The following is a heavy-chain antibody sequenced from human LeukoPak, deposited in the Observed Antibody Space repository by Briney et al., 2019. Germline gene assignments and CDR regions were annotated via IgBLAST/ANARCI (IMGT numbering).Heavy chain of an antibody. D-gene: IGHD1-1*01. Sequence: PSETLSLTCSVSGGSISSSSYYWGRIRQPPGKGLEWIGSIYYSGNTYNNPSLKSRVTVSVDTSKNQFSLKLSSVIEADTAVYYCARAYAGYASRFDYWGQRTLVTVSS. CDR3: ARAYAGYASRFDY. J-gene: IGHJ4*02. V-gene: IGHV4-39*07. CDR2: IYYSGNT. CDR1: GGSISSSSYY.